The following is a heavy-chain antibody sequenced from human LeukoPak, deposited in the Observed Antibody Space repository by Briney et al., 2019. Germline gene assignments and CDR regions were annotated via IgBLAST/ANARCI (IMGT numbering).Heavy chain of an antibody. CDR1: GGSISSYY. Sequence: SETLSLTCTVSGGSISSYYWSWIRQPPGKGLEWIGYIYYSGSTNYNPSLKSRVTTSVDTSKNQFSLKLSSVTAADTAVYYCARGGSILTGYYPHDAFDIWGQGTMVTVSS. D-gene: IGHD3-9*01. J-gene: IGHJ3*02. V-gene: IGHV4-59*01. CDR3: ARGGSILTGYYPHDAFDI. CDR2: IYYSGST.